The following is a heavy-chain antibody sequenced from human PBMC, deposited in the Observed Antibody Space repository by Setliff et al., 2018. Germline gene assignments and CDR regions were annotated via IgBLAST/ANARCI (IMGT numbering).Heavy chain of an antibody. D-gene: IGHD5-18*01. V-gene: IGHV4-59*01. CDR2: IYHNGNT. J-gene: IGHJ6*02. CDR1: GGPTSPYF. Sequence: KASETLSLTCTVSGGPTSPYFWSWVRQPPGKGLEWIGYIYHNGNTNFNPSLKTRVTMSVDTSKNQFALNLKSVTAADTAVYYCVRDRTAYSYGLDVWGQGTTVTVSS. CDR3: VRDRTAYSYGLDV.